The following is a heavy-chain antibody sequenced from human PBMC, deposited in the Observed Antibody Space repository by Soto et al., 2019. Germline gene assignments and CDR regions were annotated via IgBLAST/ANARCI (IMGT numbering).Heavy chain of an antibody. V-gene: IGHV3-30*18. CDR2: ISLEGSNK. CDR3: AKAGAASVPARCPDP. D-gene: IGHD6-19*01. Sequence: GGSLRLSCEASGFNFSHYAMHWVRQAPGKGLEWLAIISLEGSNKYSAKPVKDRFTISRDNSKSTLYLQMNSLRHADKAVYYCAKAGAASVPARCPDPRGR. J-gene: IGHJ2*01. CDR1: GFNFSHYA.